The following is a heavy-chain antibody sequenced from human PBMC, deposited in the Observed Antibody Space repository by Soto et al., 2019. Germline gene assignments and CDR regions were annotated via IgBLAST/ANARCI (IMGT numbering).Heavy chain of an antibody. CDR3: GRGRFTVGRTMVPALNFDE. J-gene: IGHJ4*02. V-gene: IGHV1-18*01. Sequence: ASVKVSCRASGYTVTSYGSSWLRQTPGQGLEGMGWISAYNDNTNYTQKLHGIVTMTTDTSTSTAYMELRSLRPDDTAVYYCGRGRFTVGRTMVPALNFDEWGQGTLVTVSS. D-gene: IGHD3-10*01. CDR1: GYTVTSYG. CDR2: ISAYNDNT.